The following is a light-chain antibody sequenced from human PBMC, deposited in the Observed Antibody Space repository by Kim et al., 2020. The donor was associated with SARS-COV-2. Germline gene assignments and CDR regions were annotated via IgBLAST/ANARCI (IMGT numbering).Light chain of an antibody. V-gene: IGLV10-54*01. CDR1: QV. CDR3: SAWDISLNAWV. Sequence: QVAAWLKHHQGHPPKHLFYANNNRPSGFSERLSASRAGNTASLSITGLQPEDEADYCGSAWDISLNAWVFGGGTQLTVL. J-gene: IGLJ3*02. CDR2: ANN.